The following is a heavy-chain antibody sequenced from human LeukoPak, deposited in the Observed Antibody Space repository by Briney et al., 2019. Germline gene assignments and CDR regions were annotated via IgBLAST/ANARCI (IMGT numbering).Heavy chain of an antibody. V-gene: IGHV1-2*02. J-gene: IGHJ6*03. CDR2: INPNSGGT. Sequence: ASVKVSCKASGYTFTGYYMHWVRQAPGQGLEWMGWINPNSGGTNYAQKFQGRVTMTRDTSISTAYMELSRLRSDDTAVYYCARGRLGVAVASIDIDPYYYYMDVWGKGTTVTVSS. CDR1: GYTFTGYY. CDR3: ARGRLGVAVASIDIDPYYYYMDV. D-gene: IGHD6-19*01.